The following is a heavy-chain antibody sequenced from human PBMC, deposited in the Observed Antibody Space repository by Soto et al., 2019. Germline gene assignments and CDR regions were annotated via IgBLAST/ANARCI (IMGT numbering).Heavy chain of an antibody. Sequence: QVHLQESGPGLVKASQSLSLTCTVSGASINVEGYYWSWIRQHPDRGLEWIVYIYYTGSTYSNPAPGSRVSISQDASQNQFSLQLTSVTAADTAVYFCVRVQSWDTKYYADVWGIGTTVTVSS. CDR2: IYYTGST. J-gene: IGHJ6*04. D-gene: IGHD1-26*01. CDR1: GASINVEGYY. CDR3: VRVQSWDTKYYADV. V-gene: IGHV4-31*03.